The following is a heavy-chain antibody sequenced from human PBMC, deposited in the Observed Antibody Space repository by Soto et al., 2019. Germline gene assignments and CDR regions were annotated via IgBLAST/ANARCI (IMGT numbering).Heavy chain of an antibody. J-gene: IGHJ3*02. D-gene: IGHD3-3*01. Sequence: ASVKVSCKASGYTFTSYGISWVRQAPGQGLEWMGWISAYNGNTNYAQKLQGRVTMTTDTSTSTAYMELRSLRSDDTAVYYCARIGPGDRPRFLEWLTDAFDIWGQGTMVTVSS. V-gene: IGHV1-18*01. CDR3: ARIGPGDRPRFLEWLTDAFDI. CDR1: GYTFTSYG. CDR2: ISAYNGNT.